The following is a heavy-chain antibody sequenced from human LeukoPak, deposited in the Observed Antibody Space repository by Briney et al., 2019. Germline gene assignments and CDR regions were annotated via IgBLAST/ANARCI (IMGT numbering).Heavy chain of an antibody. CDR1: EFSISANY. Sequence: GGSLRLSCAASEFSISANYMSWVRQAPGKGLEWVSVIYSGGSTFYADSVKGRFTISRHNSRNTLYLQMNSLRAEDTAVYYCGYSGYDFPFDYWGQGTLVTVSS. CDR2: IYSGGST. J-gene: IGHJ4*02. V-gene: IGHV3-53*04. CDR3: GYSGYDFPFDY. D-gene: IGHD5-12*01.